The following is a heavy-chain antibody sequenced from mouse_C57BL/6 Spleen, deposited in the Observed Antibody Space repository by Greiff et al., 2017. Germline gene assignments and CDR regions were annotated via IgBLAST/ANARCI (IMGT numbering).Heavy chain of an antibody. CDR3: VAGGNYAWFAY. V-gene: IGHV10-1*01. Sequence: EVKLVESGGGLVQPKGSLKLSCAASGFSFNTYAMNWVRQAPGKGLEWVARIRSKSNNYATYYADSVKDRFTISRDDSESILYLQMNNLKTEDTAMYYCVAGGNYAWFAYWGQGTLVTVSA. CDR1: GFSFNTYA. J-gene: IGHJ3*01. CDR2: IRSKSNNYAT. D-gene: IGHD2-1*01.